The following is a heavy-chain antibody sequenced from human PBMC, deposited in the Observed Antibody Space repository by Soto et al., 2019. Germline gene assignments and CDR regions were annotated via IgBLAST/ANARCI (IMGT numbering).Heavy chain of an antibody. CDR3: ARDLFSSSPGGVPYGMVA. CDR2: IYYSRST. J-gene: IGHJ6*02. V-gene: IGHV4-31*01. D-gene: IGHD6-6*01. Sequence: TLFLTCTLSGCALSRGLYYLSWPRQHPGKGLEWVGYIYYSRSTYYNPSLKSQVTIPLDPSKNHFSLTLSSVTAADTPLYYCARDLFSSSPGGVPYGMVAWGQGTRVPVSS. CDR1: GCALSRGLYY.